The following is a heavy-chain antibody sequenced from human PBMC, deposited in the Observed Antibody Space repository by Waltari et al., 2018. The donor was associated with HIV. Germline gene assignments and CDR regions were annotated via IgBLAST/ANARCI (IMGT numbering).Heavy chain of an antibody. Sequence: EVQLVESGGGLVQPGGSLRLSCAASGFTFSSYSMNWVRQAPGKGLECVSYISSSSSTIYYADSVKGRFTISRDNAKNSLYLQMNSLRAEDTAVYYCASGDLWFGEPPGWGQGTLVTVSS. CDR1: GFTFSSYS. CDR2: ISSSSSTI. CDR3: ASGDLWFGEPPG. V-gene: IGHV3-48*04. J-gene: IGHJ4*02. D-gene: IGHD3-10*01.